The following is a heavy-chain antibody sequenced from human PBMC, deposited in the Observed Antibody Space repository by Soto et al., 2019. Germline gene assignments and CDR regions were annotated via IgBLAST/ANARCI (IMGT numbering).Heavy chain of an antibody. D-gene: IGHD3-10*01. Sequence: EVHLLESGGGLVQPGGSLRLSCAASGFTFSNYGMNWVRQAPGKGLEWVSGISGSADNTFYADSVKGRFTISRDNSKSTLYLQMNSLRAEDTALYYCAKDSDTKRGPDYWGQGTLVTVSS. V-gene: IGHV3-23*01. CDR2: ISGSADNT. CDR3: AKDSDTKRGPDY. CDR1: GFTFSNYG. J-gene: IGHJ4*02.